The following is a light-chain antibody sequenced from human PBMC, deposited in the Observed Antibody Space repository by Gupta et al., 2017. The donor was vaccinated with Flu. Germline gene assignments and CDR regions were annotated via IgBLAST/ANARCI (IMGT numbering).Light chain of an antibody. CDR3: QQYSSPLLT. Sequence: EIVLTQSPGTLSLSPGERATLSCRASQSVSSIYLAWYQQKPGQAPRLLIYGASSRATGIPDRFSGSGSGTDFTLTISRLEPEDFAVYYCQQYSSPLLTFGGGTKVEIK. J-gene: IGKJ4*01. V-gene: IGKV3-20*01. CDR1: QSVSSIY. CDR2: GAS.